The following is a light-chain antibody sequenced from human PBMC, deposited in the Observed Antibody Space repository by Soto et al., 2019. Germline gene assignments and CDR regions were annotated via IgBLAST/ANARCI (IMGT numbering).Light chain of an antibody. CDR3: QQSYSTSHT. CDR2: AAS. V-gene: IGKV1-39*01. CDR1: QSITSY. J-gene: IGKJ5*01. Sequence: DIQMTPSPSSLSASVGDRVTITCRASQSITSYLNGYQQKPGKAPKLLIYAASNMQSGVPSRFSGSGSGTESTLSISRLQPDDFAPAYCQQSYSTSHTFGQGTRL.